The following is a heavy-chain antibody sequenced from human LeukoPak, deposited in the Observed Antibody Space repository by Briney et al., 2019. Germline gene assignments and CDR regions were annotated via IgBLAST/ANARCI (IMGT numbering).Heavy chain of an antibody. V-gene: IGHV1-69*05. CDR3: ARTPGGYCSSTSCYSAWFDP. CDR2: IIPIFGTA. D-gene: IGHD2-2*02. CDR1: GGTFSSYA. Sequence: RASVKVSCKASGGTFSSYAISWVRQAPGQGLEWMGGIIPIFGTANYAQKLQGRVTMTTDTSTSTAYMELRSLRSDDTAVYYCARTPGGYCSSTSCYSAWFDPWGQGTLVTVSS. J-gene: IGHJ5*02.